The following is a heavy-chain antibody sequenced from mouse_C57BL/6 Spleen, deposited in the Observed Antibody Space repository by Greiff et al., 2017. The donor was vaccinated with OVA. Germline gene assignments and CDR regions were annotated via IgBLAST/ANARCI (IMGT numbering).Heavy chain of an antibody. V-gene: IGHV5-9-1*02. CDR2: ISSGGDYI. J-gene: IGHJ4*01. CDR1: GFTFSSYA. D-gene: IGHD1-1*01. Sequence: DVMLVESGEGLVKPGGSLKLSCAASGFTFSSYAMSWVRQTPEKRLEWVAYISSGGDYIYYADTVKGRFTISRDNARNTLYLQMSSLKSEDTAMYYCTRELRYGSSPYAMDYWGQGTSVTVSS. CDR3: TRELRYGSSPYAMDY.